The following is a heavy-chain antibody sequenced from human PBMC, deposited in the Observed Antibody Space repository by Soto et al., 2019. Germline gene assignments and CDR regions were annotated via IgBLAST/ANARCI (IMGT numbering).Heavy chain of an antibody. D-gene: IGHD2-8*01. CDR3: AKPIKIVQMVYAIPGGLDY. J-gene: IGHJ4*02. CDR2: ISGSGGST. Sequence: GGSLRLSCAASGFTFSSYAMSWVRQAPGKGLEWVSAISGSGGSTYYADSVKGRFTISRDNSKNTLYLQMNSLRAEDTAVYYCAKPIKIVQMVYAIPGGLDYGGQGTLVTVSS. V-gene: IGHV3-23*01. CDR1: GFTFSSYA.